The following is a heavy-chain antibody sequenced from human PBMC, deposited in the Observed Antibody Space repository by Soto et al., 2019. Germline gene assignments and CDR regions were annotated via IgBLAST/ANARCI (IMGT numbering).Heavy chain of an antibody. CDR2: MNPNSGET. CDR1: GYTFTDYD. J-gene: IGHJ5*02. D-gene: IGHD2-15*01. V-gene: IGHV1-8*01. Sequence: ASVKVSCKTSGYTFTDYDINWVRQATGQGLEWIGWMNPNSGETGYAQKFQGRVTMTRSASLSTAYLELSSLRSEDTAVYYCARVAVAARPRWYNWFYPWGQGTLVTVS. CDR3: ARVAVAARPRWYNWFYP.